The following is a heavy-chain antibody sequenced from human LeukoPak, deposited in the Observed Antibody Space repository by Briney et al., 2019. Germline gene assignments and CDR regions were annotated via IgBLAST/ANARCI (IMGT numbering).Heavy chain of an antibody. D-gene: IGHD3-22*01. V-gene: IGHV5-51*01. CDR1: GYSFTSYW. CDR3: ARQYYYDSSGCPCAFDI. Sequence: GESLKISCKGSGYSFTSYWIGWVRQMPGKGLEWMGIIYPGNSDTRYSPSFQGQVTISADKSISTAYLQWSSLEASDTAMYYCARQYYYDSSGCPCAFDIWGQGTMVTVSS. J-gene: IGHJ3*02. CDR2: IYPGNSDT.